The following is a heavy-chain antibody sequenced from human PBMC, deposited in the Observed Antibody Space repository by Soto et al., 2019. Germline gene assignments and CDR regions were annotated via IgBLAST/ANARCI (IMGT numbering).Heavy chain of an antibody. D-gene: IGHD2-21*02. J-gene: IGHJ4*01. Sequence: ASVKVSCKASGYTFTGYAMHWVRQAPGQRLEWMGWINAGNGNTKYSQKFQGRVTITRDTSASTAYMELSSLRSEDTAVYYCARVVAVTAGFDYRYPGPLATVSS. CDR2: INAGNGNT. CDR1: GYTFTGYA. V-gene: IGHV1-3*01. CDR3: ARVVAVTAGFDY.